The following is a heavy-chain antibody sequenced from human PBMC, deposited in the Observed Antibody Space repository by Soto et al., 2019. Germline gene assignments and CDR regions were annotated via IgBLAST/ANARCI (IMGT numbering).Heavy chain of an antibody. CDR2: INPNSGGT. J-gene: IGHJ6*02. Sequence: GASVKVSCKASGYTFTGYYMHWVRQAPGQGLEWMGWINPNSGGTNYAQKFQGWVTMTRDTSISTAYMELSRLRSDDTAVYYCARGARVDWSYLPIYGMDVWGQGTTVTVSS. D-gene: IGHD1-7*01. CDR1: GYTFTGYY. CDR3: ARGARVDWSYLPIYGMDV. V-gene: IGHV1-2*04.